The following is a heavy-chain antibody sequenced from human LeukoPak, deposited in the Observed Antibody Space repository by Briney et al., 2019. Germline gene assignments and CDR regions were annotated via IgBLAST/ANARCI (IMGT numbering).Heavy chain of an antibody. D-gene: IGHD6-19*01. V-gene: IGHV1-8*02. J-gene: IGHJ5*02. CDR2: MNPNSGNT. CDR3: ARVGQQWRRNWFDP. CDR1: GYTFTSYG. Sequence: GASVKVSCKASGYTFTSYGISWVRQATGQGLEWMGWMNPNSGNTGYAQKFQGRVTMTRNTSISTAYMELSSLRSEDTAVYYCARVGQQWRRNWFDPWGQGTLVTVSS.